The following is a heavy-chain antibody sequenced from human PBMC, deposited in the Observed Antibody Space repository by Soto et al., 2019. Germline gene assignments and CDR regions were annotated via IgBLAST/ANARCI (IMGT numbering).Heavy chain of an antibody. Sequence: QVQLVQSGAEVKKPGASVKVSCKASGYTFTSYGISWVRQAPGQGLEWMGWISAYNGNTNYAQKLQGRVTMTTDTSQSTANMERRSLRSDDTAVYYCAGPRYGSGSYWTFLDYWGQGPLVTVSS. CDR2: ISAYNGNT. V-gene: IGHV1-18*01. CDR1: GYTFTSYG. D-gene: IGHD3-10*01. J-gene: IGHJ4*02. CDR3: AGPRYGSGSYWTFLDY.